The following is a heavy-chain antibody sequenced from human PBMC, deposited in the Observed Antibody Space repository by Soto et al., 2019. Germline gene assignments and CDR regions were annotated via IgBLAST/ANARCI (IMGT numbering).Heavy chain of an antibody. V-gene: IGHV3-48*02. Sequence: GGALRVSCADSGFTFTSYSMNWVRQAQGQGLEWVSYITSKSTTIKYADSVKGRFTVSRDNAKNSLYLQLNSLRDEDTAVYYCAREMGACSDSSCYPGPYDSWGQGTLVTVSS. D-gene: IGHD3-16*01. CDR1: GFTFTSYS. J-gene: IGHJ5*02. CDR3: AREMGACSDSSCYPGPYDS. CDR2: ITSKSTTI.